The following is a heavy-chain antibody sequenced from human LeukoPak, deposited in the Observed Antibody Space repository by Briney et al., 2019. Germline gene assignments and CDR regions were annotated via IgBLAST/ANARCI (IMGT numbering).Heavy chain of an antibody. D-gene: IGHD1-26*01. CDR3: ASTVGATTKPYYYYYMDV. J-gene: IGHJ6*03. CDR2: INHSGST. Sequence: PSETLSLTCAVYGGSFSGYYWSWIRQPPGKGLEWIGEINHSGSTNYNPSLKSRVTISVDTSKNQFSLKLSSVTAADTAVYYCASTVGATTKPYYYYYMDVWGKGTTVTVSS. CDR1: GGSFSGYY. V-gene: IGHV4-34*01.